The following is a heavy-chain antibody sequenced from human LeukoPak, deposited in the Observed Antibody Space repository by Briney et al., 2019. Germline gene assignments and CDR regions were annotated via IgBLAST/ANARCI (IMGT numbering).Heavy chain of an antibody. J-gene: IGHJ4*02. V-gene: IGHV4-34*01. D-gene: IGHD3-10*01. CDR1: GGSFNGYY. CDR2: INHSGST. Sequence: NPSETLSLTCAVYGGSFNGYYWSWIRQPPGKGLEWIGEINHSGSTNYNPSLKSRVTISVDTSKNQFSLKLSSVTAADTAVCYCAGAFGESQTFDYWGQGTLVTVSS. CDR3: AGAFGESQTFDY.